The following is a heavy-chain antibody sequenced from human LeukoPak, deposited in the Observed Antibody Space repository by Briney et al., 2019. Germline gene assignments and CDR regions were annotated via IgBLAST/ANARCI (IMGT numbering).Heavy chain of an antibody. J-gene: IGHJ6*02. CDR3: ARPREMVRGVSRGVSDGMDV. V-gene: IGHV1-3*01. CDR2: INAGNGNT. CDR1: AYTFTSYV. Sequence: ASVKVSCKASAYTFTSYVIHWVRQAPGQRLEWMGWINAGNGNTKYSQKFQGRVTITRDTSASTAYMELRSLTSEDTAVYYCARPREMVRGVSRGVSDGMDVWGQGTTVTVSS. D-gene: IGHD3-10*01.